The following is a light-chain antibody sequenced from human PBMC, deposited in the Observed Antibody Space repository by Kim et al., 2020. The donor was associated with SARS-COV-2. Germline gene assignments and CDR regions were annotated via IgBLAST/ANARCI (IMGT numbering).Light chain of an antibody. V-gene: IGLV2-14*03. Sequence: QSALTQPASVSGSPGQSITMSCTGTSSDVGGSEHVSWYQQYPGKAPKLMIYDVTNRPSGVSTRFSASKSGNTASLTISGLQAEEEADYYCTSSGSGATVIFGGGTQLTVL. J-gene: IGLJ2*01. CDR3: TSSGSGATVI. CDR1: SSDVGGSEH. CDR2: DVT.